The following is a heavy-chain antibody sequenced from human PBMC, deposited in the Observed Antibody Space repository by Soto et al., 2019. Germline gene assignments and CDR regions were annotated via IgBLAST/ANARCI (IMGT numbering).Heavy chain of an antibody. Sequence: SVKVSCKASGYTFTSYGISWVRQAPGQGLEWMGGIIPIFGTANYAQKFQGRVTITAGESTSTAYMELSSLRSEDTAVYYCARSADFWSGYYTNYYYGLEVWGQGTTVTVSS. CDR3: ARSADFWSGYYTNYYYGLEV. J-gene: IGHJ6*02. CDR1: GYTFTSYG. V-gene: IGHV1-69*13. D-gene: IGHD3-3*01. CDR2: IIPIFGTA.